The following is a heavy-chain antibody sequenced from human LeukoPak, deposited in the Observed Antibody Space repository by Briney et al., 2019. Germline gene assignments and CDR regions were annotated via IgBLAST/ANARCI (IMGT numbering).Heavy chain of an antibody. CDR1: GFTFSSYA. CDR2: IRYDGSNK. D-gene: IGHD6-19*01. Sequence: GGSLRLSCAASGFTFSSYAMSWVRQAPGKGLEWVAFIRYDGSNKYYADSVKGRFTISRDNSKNTLYLQMNSLRAEDTAVYYCARELGKYRRILGRDSQWLAVSGFDNWGQGILVTVSS. V-gene: IGHV3-30*02. CDR3: ARELGKYRRILGRDSQWLAVSGFDN. J-gene: IGHJ4*02.